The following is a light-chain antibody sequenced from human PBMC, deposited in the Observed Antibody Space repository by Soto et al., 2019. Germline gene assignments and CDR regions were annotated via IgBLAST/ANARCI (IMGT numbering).Light chain of an antibody. CDR1: QDISNY. J-gene: IGKJ4*01. CDR3: QQYDNLPGLT. V-gene: IGKV1-33*01. Sequence: DIQMTHSPSSLSASVGDRVTITCQASQDISNYLNWYQQKPGKAPKLLIYDASNLETGIPSRFSDSGSGTDFTFTISSLQPEDIATYYCQQYDNLPGLTFGGGTKVEIK. CDR2: DAS.